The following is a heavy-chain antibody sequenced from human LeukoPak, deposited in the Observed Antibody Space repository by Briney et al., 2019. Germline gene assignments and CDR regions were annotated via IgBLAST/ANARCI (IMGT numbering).Heavy chain of an antibody. Sequence: SETLSLTCIVSGYSISSGYYWGWIRQPPGKGLEWIASMYQSGRSYYNPSLESRVTISIDTSKNQFSLELNSVTAADTAVYYCARGCSSSSCPNWYFDLWGRGTLVTVSS. V-gene: IGHV4-38-2*02. CDR2: MYQSGRS. D-gene: IGHD2-2*01. CDR1: GYSISSGYY. J-gene: IGHJ2*01. CDR3: ARGCSSSSCPNWYFDL.